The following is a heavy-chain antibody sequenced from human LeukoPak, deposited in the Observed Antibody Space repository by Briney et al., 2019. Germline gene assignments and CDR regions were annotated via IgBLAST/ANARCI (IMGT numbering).Heavy chain of an antibody. CDR3: AREGLDY. J-gene: IGHJ4*02. CDR1: GYTFTNYD. CDR2: MNPNSGNS. Sequence: GASVKVSCKASGYTFTNYDINWVRQATGQGLEWMGYMNPNSGNSAYAQNFQGRVTITTDASISTAYMELSGLRSEDTALYYCAREGLDYWGQGTLVTVSS. V-gene: IGHV1-8*01.